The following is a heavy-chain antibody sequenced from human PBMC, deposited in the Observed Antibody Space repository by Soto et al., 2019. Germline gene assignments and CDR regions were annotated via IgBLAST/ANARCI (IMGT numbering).Heavy chain of an antibody. CDR1: GFSFRSYA. J-gene: IGHJ3*02. V-gene: IGHV3-23*01. D-gene: IGHD1-7*01. CDR3: AKGNSWSPALVLDI. Sequence: GGSLRLSCAASGFSFRSYAMNWVRQAPGKGLEWVSVISGSGGSTYYADSVKGRFTISRDVSRNTLYLQMNSLRAEDTAVYYCAKGNSWSPALVLDIWGQGTMVTVSS. CDR2: ISGSGGST.